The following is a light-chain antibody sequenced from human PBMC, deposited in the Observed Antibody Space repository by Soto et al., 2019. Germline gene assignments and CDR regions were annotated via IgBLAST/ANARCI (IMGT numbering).Light chain of an antibody. Sequence: TQSPATLSLSPGERATLSCWASQSVSSNLAWYQQKPGQAPRLLIYGASSRATGIPARFGGSGSGTDFTLTISSLETEDFAVYYCQQRTNWPLTFGGGTKVDI. CDR3: QQRTNWPLT. J-gene: IGKJ4*01. CDR1: QSVSSN. V-gene: IGKV3-11*01. CDR2: GAS.